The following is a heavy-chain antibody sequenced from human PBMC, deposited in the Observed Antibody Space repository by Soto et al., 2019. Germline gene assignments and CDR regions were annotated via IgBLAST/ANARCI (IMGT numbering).Heavy chain of an antibody. CDR3: ARGPLTRITMIVVVITYFQH. V-gene: IGHV1-18*01. CDR1: GYTFTSYG. D-gene: IGHD3-22*01. CDR2: ISAYNGNT. Sequence: GAAVKVSCKASGYTFTSYGISWVRQAPGQGLEWMGWISAYNGNTNYAQKLQGRVTMTTDTSTSTAYMELRSLRSEDTAVYYCARGPLTRITMIVVVITYFQHWGQGTLVTVSS. J-gene: IGHJ1*01.